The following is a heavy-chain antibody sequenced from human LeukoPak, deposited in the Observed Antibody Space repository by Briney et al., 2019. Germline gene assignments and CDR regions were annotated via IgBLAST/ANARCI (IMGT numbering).Heavy chain of an antibody. D-gene: IGHD4/OR15-4a*01. J-gene: IGHJ4*02. CDR3: ARRAGAYSHPYDY. Sequence: GGSLRLSCTVSGFTVSSNSMSWVRQAPGKGLEWVSFIYSDNTHYSDSVKGRFTISRDNSKNTMYLQMNSLRAEDTAVYYCARRAGAYSHPYDYWGQGTLVTVSS. CDR1: GFTVSSNS. V-gene: IGHV3-53*01. CDR2: IYSDNT.